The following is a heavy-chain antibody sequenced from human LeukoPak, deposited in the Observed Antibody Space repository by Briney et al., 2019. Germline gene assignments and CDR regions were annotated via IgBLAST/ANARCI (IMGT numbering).Heavy chain of an antibody. V-gene: IGHV3-15*01. CDR2: IKSKTDGGTT. J-gene: IGHJ4*02. Sequence: GGSLRLSCAASGFTFSNAWMSWVRQAPGKGLEWVGRIKSKTDGGTTDYAAPVKGRFTISRDDSHNTLYLQMNSLKTEDTAVYYCTTAGIAAAAFDYWGQGTLVTVSS. CDR3: TTAGIAAAAFDY. D-gene: IGHD6-13*01. CDR1: GFTFSNAW.